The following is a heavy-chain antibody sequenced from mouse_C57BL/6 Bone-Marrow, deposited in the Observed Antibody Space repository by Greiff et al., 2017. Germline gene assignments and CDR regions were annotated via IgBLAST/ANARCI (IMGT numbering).Heavy chain of an antibody. D-gene: IGHD2-3*01. Sequence: VQLQQSGPGLVAPSQSLSITCTVSGFSLTSYAISWVRQPPGKGLEWLGGIWTGGGTNYNSALKSRLSISKDNSKSQVFLKMNSLQTDDTARYYCARTDGYYSAWFAYWGQGTLVTVSA. CDR1: GFSLTSYA. CDR3: ARTDGYYSAWFAY. V-gene: IGHV2-9-1*01. J-gene: IGHJ3*01. CDR2: IWTGGGT.